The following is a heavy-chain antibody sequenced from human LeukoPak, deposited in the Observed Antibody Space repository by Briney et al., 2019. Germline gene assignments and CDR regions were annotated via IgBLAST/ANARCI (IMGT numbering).Heavy chain of an antibody. CDR1: GGTFSSYA. D-gene: IGHD3-10*01. Sequence: ASVKVSCKASGGTFSSYAISWVRQAPGQGLEWMGWINPNSGGTNYAQKFQGWVTMTRDTSISTAYMELSRLRSDDTAVYYCARDRDGSGIFPGYWGQGTLVTVSS. CDR3: ARDRDGSGIFPGY. V-gene: IGHV1-2*04. J-gene: IGHJ4*02. CDR2: INPNSGGT.